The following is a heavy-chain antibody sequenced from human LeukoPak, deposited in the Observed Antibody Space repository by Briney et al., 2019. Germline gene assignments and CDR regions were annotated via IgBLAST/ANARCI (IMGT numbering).Heavy chain of an antibody. J-gene: IGHJ4*02. CDR3: VLIRGVKKGLFVY. Sequence: ASVKVSCKASGYTFTGYYMHWVRQAPGQGLEWMGRINPNSGGTNYAQKFQGRVTMTRDTSISTAYMELSRLRSDDTAVYYCVLIRGVKKGLFVYWGQGTLVTVSS. CDR1: GYTFTGYY. CDR2: INPNSGGT. D-gene: IGHD3-10*01. V-gene: IGHV1-2*06.